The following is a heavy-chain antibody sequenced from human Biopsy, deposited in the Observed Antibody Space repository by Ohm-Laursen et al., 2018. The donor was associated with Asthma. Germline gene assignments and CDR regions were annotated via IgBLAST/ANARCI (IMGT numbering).Heavy chain of an antibody. CDR1: GGSIRSHD. Sequence: GTLSLTCTVSGGSIRSHDWTWIRLPPGKGLEYIGDVSHTGSTNYNPSLKSRVTMSLDTSKSQFSLRLTSVTPADTAVYYCARLADCSGGACYSYGWFDPWSQGTRVTVSS. J-gene: IGHJ5*02. D-gene: IGHD2-15*01. CDR2: VSHTGST. CDR3: ARLADCSGGACYSYGWFDP. V-gene: IGHV4-59*11.